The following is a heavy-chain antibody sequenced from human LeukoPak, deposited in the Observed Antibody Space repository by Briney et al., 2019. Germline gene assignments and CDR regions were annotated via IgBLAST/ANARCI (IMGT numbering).Heavy chain of an antibody. Sequence: PGGSLRLSCAASGFTFSSYWMSWVRQAPGKGLEWVANIKQDGSEKYYVDSVKGRFTISRDNAKNSLYLQMNSLRAEDTAVYYCARWGPMVAATLYYFDYWGQGTLVTVSS. CDR3: ARWGPMVAATLYYFDY. J-gene: IGHJ4*02. CDR1: GFTFSSYW. D-gene: IGHD2-15*01. CDR2: IKQDGSEK. V-gene: IGHV3-7*01.